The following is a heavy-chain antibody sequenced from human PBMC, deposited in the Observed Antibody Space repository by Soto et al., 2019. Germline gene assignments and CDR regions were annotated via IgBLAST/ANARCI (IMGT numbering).Heavy chain of an antibody. J-gene: IGHJ5*02. V-gene: IGHV4-39*01. CDR3: ARHKVRGATISNWFDP. CDR2: IYYSGST. CDR1: GGSISSSSYY. D-gene: IGHD3-10*01. Sequence: QLQLQESGPGLVKPSETLSLTCTVSGGSISSSSYYWGWIRQPPGKGLEWIGSIYYSGSTYYNPSLKSRVTISVDTSKNQFSLKLSSVTAADTAVYYCARHKVRGATISNWFDPWGQGTLVTVSS.